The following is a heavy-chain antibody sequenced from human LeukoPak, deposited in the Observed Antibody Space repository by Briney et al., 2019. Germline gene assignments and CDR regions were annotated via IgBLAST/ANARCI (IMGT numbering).Heavy chain of an antibody. V-gene: IGHV4-39*02. J-gene: IGHJ4*02. CDR3: ARELPDQTIDF. D-gene: IGHD1-26*01. CDR1: GGSISSGGYY. CDR2: IYYSGST. Sequence: SETLSLTCTVSGGSISSGGYYWSWIRQPPGKGLEWIGSIYYSGSTSYYPSLKSRVTISVDTSKNQFSLKLTSVTAADTAVYYCARELPDQTIDFWGQGTLVTVSS.